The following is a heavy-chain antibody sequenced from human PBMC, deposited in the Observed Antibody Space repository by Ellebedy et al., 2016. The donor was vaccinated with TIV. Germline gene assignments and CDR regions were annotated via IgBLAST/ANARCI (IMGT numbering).Heavy chain of an antibody. CDR3: ARRPRPRGFGYGMDV. CDR1: GYTFTSYD. Sequence: ASVKVSXXASGYTFTSYDINWVRQATGQGLEWMGWMNPNSGNTGYAQKFQGRVTMTRNTSISTAYMELSSLRSEDTAVYYCARRPRPRGFGYGMDVWGQGTTVTVSS. D-gene: IGHD3-16*01. V-gene: IGHV1-8*01. CDR2: MNPNSGNT. J-gene: IGHJ6*02.